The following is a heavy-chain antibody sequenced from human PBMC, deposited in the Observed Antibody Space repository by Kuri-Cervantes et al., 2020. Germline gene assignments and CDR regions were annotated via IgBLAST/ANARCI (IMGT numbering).Heavy chain of an antibody. D-gene: IGHD4-23*01. V-gene: IGHV3-13*01. J-gene: IGHJ4*02. CDR3: AKERGYGGNRGILDY. CDR1: GFTFSSYD. CDR2: IGTAGDT. Sequence: ETLSLTCAASGFTFSSYDMHWVRQATGKGLEWVSAIGTAGDTYYPGSVKGRFTISRENAKNSLYLQMNSLRAGDTAVYYCAKERGYGGNRGILDYWGQGTLVTDSS.